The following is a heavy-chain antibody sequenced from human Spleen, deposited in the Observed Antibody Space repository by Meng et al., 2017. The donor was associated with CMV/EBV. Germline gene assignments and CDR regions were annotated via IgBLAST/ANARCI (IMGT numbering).Heavy chain of an antibody. D-gene: IGHD2-15*01. J-gene: IGHJ4*01. Sequence: GESLKISCAASRFNFNNYNMVWVRQAPGKGLEWVSSISSRSDFIYYADSLKGRFTISRDNARNSLFLQVNSLRAEDTAFYYCAREARYCSGGRCYTASGHFDYW. CDR2: ISSRSDFI. CDR1: RFNFNNYN. CDR3: AREARYCSGGRCYTASGHFDY. V-gene: IGHV3-21*06.